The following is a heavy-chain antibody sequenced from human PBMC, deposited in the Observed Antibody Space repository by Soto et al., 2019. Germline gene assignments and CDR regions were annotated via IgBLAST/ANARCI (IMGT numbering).Heavy chain of an antibody. CDR1: GFNFNDQA. Sequence: QLLESGGGLVQPGGSLRLSCTASGFNFNDQAMSWIRQAPGKGLEWVSTISGSGATSLYADSVKGRFTIFKDSSQAYLDLKSLRVEDSATYYCAKTETMVVVTVQPRWFDSWGRGTLVTVS. V-gene: IGHV3-23*01. D-gene: IGHD2-21*02. J-gene: IGHJ5*01. CDR2: ISGSGATS. CDR3: AKTETMVVVTVQPRWFDS.